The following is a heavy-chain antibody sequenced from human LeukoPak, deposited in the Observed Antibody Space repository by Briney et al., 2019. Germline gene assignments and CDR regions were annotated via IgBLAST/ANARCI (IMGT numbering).Heavy chain of an antibody. CDR2: IYYSGST. V-gene: IGHV4-59*08. D-gene: IGHD6-13*01. Sequence: SETLSLTCTVSGGSISSYYWSWIRQPPGKGLEWIGYIYYSGSTNYNPSLKSRVTISVDTSKNQFSLKLSSVTAADTAVYYCARYSSSWDYWGQGTLVTVSS. CDR3: ARYSSSWDY. J-gene: IGHJ4*02. CDR1: GGSISSYY.